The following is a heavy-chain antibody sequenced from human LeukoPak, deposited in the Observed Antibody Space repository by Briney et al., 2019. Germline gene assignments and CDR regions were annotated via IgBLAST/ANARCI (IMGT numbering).Heavy chain of an antibody. Sequence: PSQTLSLTCTVSGGSISSGAYYWSWSRQHPGKGVEWIGYIYYSGSTYHNPSLKSRVTISVDASKNQFSLELSSVTAADTAVYYCARGSGGSGSYYNWFDPWGQGTLVTVSS. CDR1: GGSISSGAYY. D-gene: IGHD3-10*01. J-gene: IGHJ5*02. CDR3: ARGSGGSGSYYNWFDP. V-gene: IGHV4-31*03. CDR2: IYYSGST.